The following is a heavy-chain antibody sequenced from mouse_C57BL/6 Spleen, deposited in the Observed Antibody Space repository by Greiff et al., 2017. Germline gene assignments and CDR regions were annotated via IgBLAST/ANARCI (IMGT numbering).Heavy chain of an antibody. CDR2: INPNYGTT. V-gene: IGHV1-39*01. CDR3: ARGATTVVAEDYFDY. CDR1: GYSFTDYN. Sequence: EVKLVESGPELVKPGASVKISCKASGYSFTDYNMNWVKQSNGKSLEWIGVINPNYGTTSYNQKFKGKATLTVDQSSSTAYMQLNSLTSEDSAVYYCARGATTVVAEDYFDYWGQGTTLTVSS. D-gene: IGHD1-1*01. J-gene: IGHJ2*01.